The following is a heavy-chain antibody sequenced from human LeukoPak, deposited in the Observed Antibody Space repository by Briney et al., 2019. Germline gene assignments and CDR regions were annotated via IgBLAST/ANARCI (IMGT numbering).Heavy chain of an antibody. CDR1: GGSFSGYY. V-gene: IGHV4-34*01. CDR3: ARGWGGVDY. CDR2: INHSGST. Sequence: SETLSLTCAVYGGSFSGYYWSWIRQPSGKGLEWIGEINHSGSTNYNPSLKSRVTISVDTSKNQFSLKLSSVTAADTAVYYCARGWGGVDYWGQGTLVTVSS. D-gene: IGHD3-16*01. J-gene: IGHJ4*02.